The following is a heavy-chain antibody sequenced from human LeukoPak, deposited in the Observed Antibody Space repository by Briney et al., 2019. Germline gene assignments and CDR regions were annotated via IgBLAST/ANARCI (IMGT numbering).Heavy chain of an antibody. J-gene: IGHJ3*02. D-gene: IGHD3-10*01. CDR2: ISYDGSNK. Sequence: QPGRSLRLSCAASGFTFSSYAMHWVRQAPGKGLEWVAVISYDGSNKYYADSVKGRFTISRDNSKNTLYLQMNSLRAEDTAVYYCAREEDYYGSGSYYNAFDIWGQGTMVTVSS. CDR1: GFTFSSYA. CDR3: AREEDYYGSGSYYNAFDI. V-gene: IGHV3-30-3*01.